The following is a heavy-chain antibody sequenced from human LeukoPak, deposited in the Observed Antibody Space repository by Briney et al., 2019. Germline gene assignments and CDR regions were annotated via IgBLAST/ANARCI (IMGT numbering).Heavy chain of an antibody. CDR2: ISGSGATT. V-gene: IGHV3-23*01. CDR3: AKSRSGYALFDY. CDR1: GFTFDDYA. Sequence: GGSLRLSCAASGFTFDDYAMHWVRQAPGKGLEWVSAISGSGATTYYAESVEGRFTISRDNSKNTLFLQLNSLRAEDTAVYYCAKSRSGYALFDYWGQGTLVTVSS. D-gene: IGHD3-22*01. J-gene: IGHJ4*02.